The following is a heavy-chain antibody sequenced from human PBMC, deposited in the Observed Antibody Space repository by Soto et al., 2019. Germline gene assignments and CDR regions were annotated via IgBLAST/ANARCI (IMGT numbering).Heavy chain of an antibody. CDR2: IWYDGSNK. Sequence: GSLRLSCAASGFTFSSYGMHWVRQAPGKGLEWVAVIWYDGSNKYYADSVKGRFTISRDNSKNTLYLQMNSLRAEDTAVYYCARDREDQLLFYYYYYGMDVWGQGTTVTVSS. D-gene: IGHD2-2*01. J-gene: IGHJ6*02. CDR1: GFTFSSYG. CDR3: ARDREDQLLFYYYYYGMDV. V-gene: IGHV3-33*01.